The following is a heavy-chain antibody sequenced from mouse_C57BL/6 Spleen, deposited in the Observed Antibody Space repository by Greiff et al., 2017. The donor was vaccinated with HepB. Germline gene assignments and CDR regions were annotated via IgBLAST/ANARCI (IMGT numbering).Heavy chain of an antibody. CDR1: GYTFTEYT. J-gene: IGHJ2*01. V-gene: IGHV1-62-2*01. CDR3: ARHDGYYYGSSDGFDD. CDR2: FYPGSGSI. D-gene: IGHD1-1*01. Sequence: VQLQESGAELVKPGASVKLSCKASGYTFTEYTIHWVKQRSGQGLEWIGWFYPGSGSIKYNEKFKDKAILTADKSSSTVYMELSRLTSEDSAVCFSARHDGYYYGSSDGFDDWGQGTTLTVSS.